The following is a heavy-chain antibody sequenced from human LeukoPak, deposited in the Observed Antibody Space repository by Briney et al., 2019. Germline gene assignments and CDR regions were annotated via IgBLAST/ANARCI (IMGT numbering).Heavy chain of an antibody. CDR2: ISGSGGNT. J-gene: IGHJ4*02. CDR1: GFTFSSHA. CDR3: AKIGLWFGDPQFDY. Sequence: GGSLRLSCAASGFTFSSHAMSWVRQAPGKGLEWVSGISGSGGNTYYADSVKGRFTISRDNSKNTLYLQMNSLRAEDTAVYYCAKIGLWFGDPQFDYWGQGTLVTVPS. D-gene: IGHD3-10*01. V-gene: IGHV3-23*01.